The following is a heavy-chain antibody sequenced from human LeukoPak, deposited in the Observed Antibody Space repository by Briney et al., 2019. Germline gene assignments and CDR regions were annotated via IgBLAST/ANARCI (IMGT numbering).Heavy chain of an antibody. J-gene: IGHJ6*03. CDR1: GGSISSYY. V-gene: IGHV4-59*01. CDR2: IYYSGST. D-gene: IGHD5-18*01. CDR3: ARADTAMVGLYYYYTDV. Sequence: SETLSLTCTVSGGSISSYYWSWIRQPPGKGLEWIGYIYYSGSTNYNPSLKSRVTISVDTSKNQFSLKLSSVTAADTAVYYCARADTAMVGLYYYYTDVWGKGTTVTVSS.